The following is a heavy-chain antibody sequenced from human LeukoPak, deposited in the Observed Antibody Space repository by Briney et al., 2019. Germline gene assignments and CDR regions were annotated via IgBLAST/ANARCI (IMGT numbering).Heavy chain of an antibody. Sequence: SGTLSLTCAVSGGSISSSNWWSWVRQPPGKGLEWIGEINHSGSTNYNPSLKSRVTISVDTSKNQFSLKLSSVTAADTAVYYCARDGYSAYYYYGMDVWGQGTTVTVSS. CDR1: GGSISSSNW. D-gene: IGHD5-24*01. V-gene: IGHV4-4*02. J-gene: IGHJ6*02. CDR2: INHSGST. CDR3: ARDGYSAYYYYGMDV.